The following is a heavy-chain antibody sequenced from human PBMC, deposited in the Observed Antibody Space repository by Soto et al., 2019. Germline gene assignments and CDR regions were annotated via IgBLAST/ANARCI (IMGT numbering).Heavy chain of an antibody. J-gene: IGHJ6*03. CDR3: ARESGGATATLDYYYFYMDV. Sequence: QVQLVQSGAEVKEPGASVTVSCRASGDRFTDYYMHWVRQAPGQGLQRMGWINPNSGVTKYAQKCQGWVTMTRDTSIRTVYMQLSRLGFDDTAIYYCARESGGATATLDYYYFYMDVWGTGTTATVSS. CDR1: GDRFTDYY. V-gene: IGHV1-2*04. CDR2: INPNSGVT. D-gene: IGHD5-12*01.